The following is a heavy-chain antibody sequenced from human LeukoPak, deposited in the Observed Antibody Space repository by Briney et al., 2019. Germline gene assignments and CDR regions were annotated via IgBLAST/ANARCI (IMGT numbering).Heavy chain of an antibody. CDR2: ISSSGGST. CDR3: AKDGTGYCSGGSCYGYFDY. Sequence: GGSLRLSCAASGFTFSSYAMSWVRQAPGKGLEWVSAISSSGGSTYYADSVKGRFTISRENSKNTLYLQMNSLRAEDTAVYYCAKDGTGYCSGGSCYGYFDYWGQGTLGTVSS. D-gene: IGHD2-15*01. V-gene: IGHV3-23*01. J-gene: IGHJ4*02. CDR1: GFTFSSYA.